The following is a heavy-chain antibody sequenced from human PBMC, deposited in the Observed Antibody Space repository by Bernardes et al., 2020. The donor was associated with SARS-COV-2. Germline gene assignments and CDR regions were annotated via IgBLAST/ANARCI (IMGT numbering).Heavy chain of an antibody. J-gene: IGHJ4*02. V-gene: IGHV4-39*01. CDR1: SGTITNGIFR. Sequence: SETLSLTCSVSSGTITNGIFRWGWFRNPPANGLEWIGSLTHGGQTQYTPSLGSRVTISADTSATQFSLKLTSVTAADTAVYFCARLKVLRHLDWSLSWLEHYVDSWGQGTLVTVSS. CDR3: ARLKVLRHLDWSLSWLEHYVDS. D-gene: IGHD3-9*01. CDR2: LTHGGQT.